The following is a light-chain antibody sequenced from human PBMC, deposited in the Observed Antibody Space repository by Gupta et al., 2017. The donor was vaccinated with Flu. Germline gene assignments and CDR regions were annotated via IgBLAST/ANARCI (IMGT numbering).Light chain of an antibody. CDR2: AAP. V-gene: IGKV1-9*01. Sequence: DIQLTQSPSFLSASVGDRVTITCRASQGIRDYLAWYQQKPGRVPKLLIYAAPTLQTGVPSRFSGSGSGAEFTLTVSSLQPEDFATYYCQQLKSYPVTFGGGTKVEIK. CDR3: QQLKSYPVT. CDR1: QGIRDY. J-gene: IGKJ4*01.